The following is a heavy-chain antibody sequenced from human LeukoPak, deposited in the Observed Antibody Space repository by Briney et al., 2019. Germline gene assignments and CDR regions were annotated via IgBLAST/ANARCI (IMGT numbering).Heavy chain of an antibody. D-gene: IGHD3-22*01. J-gene: IGHJ2*01. Sequence: SETLSLTCTVSGGSISSYYWSWIRQPPGKGLEWIGYIYYSGRTNYNSSLKSRVTISVDTSKNQFSLKLSSVTAADTAVYYCARAPGRYCDSSGYYYGWYFDLWGRGTLVTVSS. CDR1: GGSISSYY. V-gene: IGHV4-59*01. CDR3: ARAPGRYCDSSGYYYGWYFDL. CDR2: IYYSGRT.